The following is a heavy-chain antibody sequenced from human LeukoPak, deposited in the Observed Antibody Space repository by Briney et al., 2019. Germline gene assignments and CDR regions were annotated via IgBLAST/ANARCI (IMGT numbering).Heavy chain of an antibody. CDR2: IYYSGST. D-gene: IGHD6-19*01. J-gene: IGHJ4*02. V-gene: IGHV4-59*08. Sequence: PSETLSLTCTVSGGSISSDYWSWIRQPPGKGLEWIGSIYYSGSTNYNPSLKSRVTISVDTSKNQFSLRLSSVTAADTAVYYCARSVADEPLFDYWGQGTLVTVSS. CDR1: GGSISSDY. CDR3: ARSVADEPLFDY.